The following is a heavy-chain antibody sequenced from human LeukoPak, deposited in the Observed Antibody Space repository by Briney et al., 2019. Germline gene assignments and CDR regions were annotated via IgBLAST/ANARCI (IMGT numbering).Heavy chain of an antibody. Sequence: GASVKVSCKVSGYTLTELSMHWVRQAPGKGLEWMGGFDPEDGETIYAQKFQGRVTITRDTSASTAYMELSSLRSEDTAVYYCFTVSSDHYWGQGTLVTVSS. V-gene: IGHV1-24*01. CDR3: FTVSSDHY. CDR1: GYTLTELS. CDR2: FDPEDGET. J-gene: IGHJ4*02. D-gene: IGHD6-6*01.